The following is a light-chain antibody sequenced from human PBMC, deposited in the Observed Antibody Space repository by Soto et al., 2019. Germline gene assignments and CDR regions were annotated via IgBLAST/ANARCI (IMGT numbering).Light chain of an antibody. CDR1: QNVTSRY. J-gene: IGKJ2*01. CDR2: GAF. Sequence: EIVLTQSPGTLSLSPGERATLSCRASQNVTSRYLAWYQQKPGQAPRLLIFGAFSRATGIPDRFSGSGSGTAVTLTISRLEPEDFAVYYCQHYGTSHTFGQGTKLE. CDR3: QHYGTSHT. V-gene: IGKV3-20*01.